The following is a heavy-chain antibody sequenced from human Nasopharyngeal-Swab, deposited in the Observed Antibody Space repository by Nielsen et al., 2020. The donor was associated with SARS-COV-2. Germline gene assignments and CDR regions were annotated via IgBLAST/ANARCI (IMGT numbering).Heavy chain of an antibody. CDR3: ARDPSSGWYEFDY. CDR1: GGSISSSSYY. D-gene: IGHD6-19*01. CDR2: IYYSGST. Sequence: SETLSLTCTVSGGSISSSSYYWGWTRQPPGKGLEWIGSIYYSGSTYYNPSLKSRVTISVDTSKNQFSLKLSSVTAADTAVYYCARDPSSGWYEFDYWGQGTLVTVSS. J-gene: IGHJ4*02. V-gene: IGHV4-39*07.